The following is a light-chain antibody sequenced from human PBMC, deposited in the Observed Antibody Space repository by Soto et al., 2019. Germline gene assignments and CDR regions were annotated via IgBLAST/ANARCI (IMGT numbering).Light chain of an antibody. CDR1: QGIGNY. V-gene: IGKV1-27*01. Sequence: DIQMTQSPSSLSASLGDRVTITCRASQGIGNYLAWYQLQPGKVPKLLIYAASTLQSGVPSPFSGSGSGTDFTLTISSLQPEDVATYFCQKYNSAPRTFGQGTKVEI. CDR3: QKYNSAPRT. J-gene: IGKJ1*01. CDR2: AAS.